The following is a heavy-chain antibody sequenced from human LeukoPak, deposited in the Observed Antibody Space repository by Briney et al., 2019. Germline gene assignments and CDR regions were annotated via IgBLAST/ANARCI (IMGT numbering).Heavy chain of an antibody. J-gene: IGHJ4*02. CDR2: IWYDGSNK. CDR3: ARDYGSGIDC. V-gene: IGHV3-33*01. CDR1: GLTFSSYG. Sequence: GGSLRLSCAASGLTFSSYGMHWVRQAPGKGLEWVALIWYDGSNKYYADSVKGRFTISRVNSRNTLYLQMNSLRAEDTALYYCARDYGSGIDCWGQGTLVTVSS. D-gene: IGHD3-10*01.